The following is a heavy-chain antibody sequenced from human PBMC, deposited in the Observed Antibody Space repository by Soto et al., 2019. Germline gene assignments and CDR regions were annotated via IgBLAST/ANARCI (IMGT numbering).Heavy chain of an antibody. CDR2: ISYDGSNK. J-gene: IGHJ4*02. D-gene: IGHD6-13*01. CDR3: ARGSGYSSSWYGGNDY. Sequence: QVQLVESGGGVVQPGRSLRLSCAASGFTFSSYAMHWVRQAPGKGLEWVAVISYDGSNKYYADSVKGRFTISRDNSKNSLYLQMNRLSAEDTAVYYCARGSGYSSSWYGGNDYWGQGTLVTVSS. CDR1: GFTFSSYA. V-gene: IGHV3-30-3*01.